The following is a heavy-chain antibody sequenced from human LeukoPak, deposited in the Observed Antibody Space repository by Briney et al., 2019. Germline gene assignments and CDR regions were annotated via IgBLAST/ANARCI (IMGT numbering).Heavy chain of an antibody. CDR3: ARDLRYCSGGSCKGFDY. CDR2: ISSSSSYI. D-gene: IGHD2-15*01. V-gene: IGHV3-21*01. Sequence: GGSLLLSCAASGFPFSSYSMNWGRQAPGKGLEWVSSISSSSSYIYYADSVKGRFTISRDNAKNSLYLQMNSLRAEDTAVYYCARDLRYCSGGSCKGFDYWGQGTLVTVSS. J-gene: IGHJ4*02. CDR1: GFPFSSYS.